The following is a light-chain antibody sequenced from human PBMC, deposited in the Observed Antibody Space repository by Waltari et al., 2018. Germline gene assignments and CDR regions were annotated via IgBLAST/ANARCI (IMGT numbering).Light chain of an antibody. J-gene: IGLJ1*01. CDR3: TSYTSRNTLV. CDR1: SRDVGAYTY. CDR2: DVS. Sequence: QSALTQPASVSGSPGQSITISCTGTSRDVGAYTYISWSQQHPGKVPKVMIFDVSHRPSGVSNRFSGAKSGNTASLTISGLQAEDEADYYCTSYTSRNTLVFGSGTKVTVL. V-gene: IGLV2-14*03.